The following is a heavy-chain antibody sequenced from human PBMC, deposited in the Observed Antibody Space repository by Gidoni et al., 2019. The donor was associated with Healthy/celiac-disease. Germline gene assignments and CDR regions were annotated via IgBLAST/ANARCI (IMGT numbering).Heavy chain of an antibody. CDR1: GGPFRSYA. D-gene: IGHD2-2*01. CDR3: ARVPRGYQLLRGYYYYYYGMDV. V-gene: IGHV1-69*01. CDR2: IIPIFGTA. Sequence: QVQLVQSGAEVKKPGSSVKVSCKASGGPFRSYAISRVRQAPGQGLECMGGIIPIFGTANYAQKFQGRVTITADESTSTAYMELSSLRSEDTAVYYCARVPRGYQLLRGYYYYYYGMDVWGQGTTVTVSS. J-gene: IGHJ6*02.